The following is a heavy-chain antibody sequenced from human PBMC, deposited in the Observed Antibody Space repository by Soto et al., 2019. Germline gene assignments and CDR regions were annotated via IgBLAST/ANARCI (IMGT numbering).Heavy chain of an antibody. CDR3: ARDPSLAALPNWFGP. CDR1: GGTFSSYA. Sequence: QVQLVQSGAEVKKPGSSVKVSCKASGGTFSSYAISWVRQAPGQGLEWMGGIIPIFGTANYAQKFQGRVTNTADESTSTAYMELSSLRSENTAVDYCARDPSLAALPNWFGPCGQGTLVTVST. J-gene: IGHJ5*02. CDR2: IIPIFGTA. D-gene: IGHD6-25*01. V-gene: IGHV1-69*01.